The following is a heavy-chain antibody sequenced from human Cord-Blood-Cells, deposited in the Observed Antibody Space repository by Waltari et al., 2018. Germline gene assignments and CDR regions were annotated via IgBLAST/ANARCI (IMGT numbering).Heavy chain of an antibody. V-gene: IGHV1-69*12. D-gene: IGHD6-6*01. CDR1: GGTFSSYA. CDR3: ARDSGLSPYSSSSYPFDY. Sequence: QVQLVQSGAEVKKPGSSVKVSCTASGGTFSSYAISWVRQAPGHGLEWMGGIIPIFGTANYAQKFQGRVTITADESTSTAYMELSSLRSEDTAVYYCARDSGLSPYSSSSYPFDYWGQGTLVTVSS. J-gene: IGHJ4*02. CDR2: IIPIFGTA.